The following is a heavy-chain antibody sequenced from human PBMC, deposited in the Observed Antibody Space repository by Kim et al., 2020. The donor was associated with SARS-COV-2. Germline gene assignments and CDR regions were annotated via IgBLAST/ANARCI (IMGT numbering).Heavy chain of an antibody. J-gene: IGHJ6*02. V-gene: IGHV4-34*01. D-gene: IGHD3-22*01. Sequence: SETLSLTCNVSGGSLNGYYWSWIRQSPGKGLAWIGEINHSRSPNYNPSLQSRVTLSIDHSKNQFSLKLTSLTAADSAVYYCARFGTRDLGRSRHDTDSSGHMYGLDVWGQGTMIIVS. CDR2: INHSRSP. CDR1: GGSLNGYY. CDR3: ARFGTRDLGRSRHDTDSSGHMYGLDV.